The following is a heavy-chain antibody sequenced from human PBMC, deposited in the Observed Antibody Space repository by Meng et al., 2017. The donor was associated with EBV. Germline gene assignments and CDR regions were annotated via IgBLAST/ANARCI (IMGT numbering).Heavy chain of an antibody. V-gene: IGHV1-18*01. CDR2: NNAYNGNT. Sequence: VPSVQSGTEGENPGAAVSVACKASGYTFPSNGISWVPQPPVRGLEWMGWNNAYNGNTNYAQKRQGRVTMTTDTSTSTAYMELRSLRSDDTAVYYCATDILTHFDYWGQGTLVTVSS. D-gene: IGHD3-9*01. CDR3: ATDILTHFDY. CDR1: GYTFPSNG. J-gene: IGHJ4*02.